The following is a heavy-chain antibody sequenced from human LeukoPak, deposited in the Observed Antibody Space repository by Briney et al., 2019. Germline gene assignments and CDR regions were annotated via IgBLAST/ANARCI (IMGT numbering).Heavy chain of an antibody. J-gene: IGHJ4*02. CDR2: ISGSSSTI. V-gene: IGHV3-48*04. CDR3: TSFGGYDDY. CDR1: GFTFSTYS. D-gene: IGHD5-12*01. Sequence: PGGSLRLSCAASGFTFSTYSMNWVRQAPGKGLEWVSYISGSSSTIYYADSVKGRFTISRDNAKNSLYLQMISLRAEDTAVYYCTSFGGYDDYWGQGTLVTVSS.